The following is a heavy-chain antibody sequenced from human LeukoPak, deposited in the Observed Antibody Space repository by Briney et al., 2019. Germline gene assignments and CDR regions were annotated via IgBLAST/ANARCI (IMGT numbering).Heavy chain of an antibody. Sequence: GGSLRLSCAASGFTFSSYAMSWVRQAPGKGLEWVSTISGSGGSTYYAVSVKGRFTISRDNSKNTLYLQMNSLRADDTAVYYCAKVPIQYSDSFEVYFDYWGQGTLVTVSS. CDR3: AKVPIQYSDSFEVYFDY. J-gene: IGHJ4*02. V-gene: IGHV3-23*01. CDR2: ISGSGGST. CDR1: GFTFSSYA. D-gene: IGHD3-3*01.